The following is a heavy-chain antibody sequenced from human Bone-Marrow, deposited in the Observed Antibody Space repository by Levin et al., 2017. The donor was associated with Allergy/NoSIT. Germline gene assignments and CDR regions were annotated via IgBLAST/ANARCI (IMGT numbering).Heavy chain of an antibody. J-gene: IGHJ3*02. CDR3: ARVFLYDSSGPNDAFDI. CDR2: IYSGGST. CDR1: AFTISSSY. Sequence: ETLSLTCAASAFTISSSYMSWVRQAPGKGLEWVSIIYSGGSTYYADSVKGRFTISRDNSKNALYLQMNSLRAEDTAVYYCARVFLYDSSGPNDAFDIWGRGTMVTVSS. V-gene: IGHV3-53*01. D-gene: IGHD3-22*01.